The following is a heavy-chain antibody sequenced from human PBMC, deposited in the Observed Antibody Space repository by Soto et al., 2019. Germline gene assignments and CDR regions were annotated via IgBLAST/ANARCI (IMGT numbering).Heavy chain of an antibody. CDR3: ARDHSYGNRGMDV. Sequence: QVQLVESGGGVVQPGRSLRLSCAASGFTFSRYGMHWVRQAQGKGLEWVAVIWYDGSNKYSADSVKGRFTISRDNSKNTLYLHMSSLKVEDTAVYYFARDHSYGNRGMDVWGQGTTVTVSS. J-gene: IGHJ6*02. CDR2: IWYDGSNK. V-gene: IGHV3-33*01. CDR1: GFTFSRYG. D-gene: IGHD2-8*01.